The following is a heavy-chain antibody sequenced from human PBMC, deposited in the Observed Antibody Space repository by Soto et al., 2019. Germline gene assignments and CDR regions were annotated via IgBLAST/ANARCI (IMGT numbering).Heavy chain of an antibody. V-gene: IGHV3-33*01. J-gene: IGHJ6*02. CDR2: IWYDGSNK. Sequence: GGSLRLSCAASGFTFSSYGMHWVRQAPGKGLEWVAVIWYDGSNKYYADSVKGRFTISRDNSKNTLYLQMNSLRAEDTAVYYCARERIAVAGTHYYGMDVWGQGTTVTVSS. CDR3: ARERIAVAGTHYYGMDV. D-gene: IGHD6-19*01. CDR1: GFTFSSYG.